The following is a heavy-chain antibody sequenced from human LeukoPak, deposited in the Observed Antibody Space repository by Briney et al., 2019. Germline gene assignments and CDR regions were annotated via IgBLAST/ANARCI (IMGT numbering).Heavy chain of an antibody. J-gene: IGHJ6*02. CDR2: IWYDGSNK. D-gene: IGHD6-6*01. CDR3: ARPGDSSFDPTYYYYGMDV. Sequence: GGSLRLSCAASGFTFSSYGMHWVRQAPGKGLEWVAVIWYDGSNKYYADSVKGRFTISRENSKNTLYLQMNSLRAEDTAVYYCARPGDSSFDPTYYYYGMDVWGQGTTVTVSS. CDR1: GFTFSSYG. V-gene: IGHV3-33*01.